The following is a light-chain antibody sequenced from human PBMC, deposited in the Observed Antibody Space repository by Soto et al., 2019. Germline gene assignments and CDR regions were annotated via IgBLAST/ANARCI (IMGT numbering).Light chain of an antibody. CDR1: QDISNN. J-gene: IGKJ2*01. V-gene: IGKV1-33*01. CDR3: QQYDDLPRT. Sequence: DIQMTQSPSSLSASVGDRVTITCQASQDISNNLHWYQVKPGKDPKLLIYDASNLETGVPSRFSGSGSGTDFTFTINSLKPEDVATYSCQQYDDLPRTFGQGTKLQIK. CDR2: DAS.